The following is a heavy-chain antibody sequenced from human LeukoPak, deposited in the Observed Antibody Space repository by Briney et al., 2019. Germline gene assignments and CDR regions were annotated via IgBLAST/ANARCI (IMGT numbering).Heavy chain of an antibody. D-gene: IGHD7-27*01. Sequence: LETLSLTCTVSGGSISSSSYYWGWIRQPPGKGLEWIETIHYSGSTYYNPSLRSRVTITVDTSKNQLSLKLNSVTAADTAVYYCARRGTNWGRFDYWGQGTLVTVSS. J-gene: IGHJ4*02. CDR3: ARRGTNWGRFDY. V-gene: IGHV4-39*01. CDR2: IHYSGST. CDR1: GGSISSSSYY.